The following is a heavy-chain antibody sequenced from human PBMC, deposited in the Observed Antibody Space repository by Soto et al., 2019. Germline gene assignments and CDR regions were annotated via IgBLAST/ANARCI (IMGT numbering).Heavy chain of an antibody. J-gene: IGHJ6*02. Sequence: SETLSLTFAVCGASISSPNWGSWFRQPPGKGLELIGEIYHSGSTNYNPSLKSRVTISVDKSKNQFSLKLSSVTAADTAVYYCARDLGLIAAAGDDYYYYYGMDVWGQGTTVTVSS. D-gene: IGHD6-13*01. V-gene: IGHV4-4*02. CDR1: GASISSPNW. CDR3: ARDLGLIAAAGDDYYYYYGMDV. CDR2: IYHSGST.